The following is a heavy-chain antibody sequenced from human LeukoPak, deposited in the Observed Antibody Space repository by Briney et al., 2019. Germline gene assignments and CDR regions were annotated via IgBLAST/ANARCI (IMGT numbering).Heavy chain of an antibody. J-gene: IGHJ4*02. CDR3: VRDMGYYDKV. D-gene: IGHD3-22*01. Sequence: GGSLRLSCATSGFTFSTSWMHCVRQAPGKGLVWVSRINTDGNTRDYAGSVKGRFTISRDNANNTLYLQMNSLRAEDTAVYYCVRDMGYYDKVWGQGTLVTVSS. CDR1: GFTFSTSW. V-gene: IGHV3-74*01. CDR2: INTDGNTR.